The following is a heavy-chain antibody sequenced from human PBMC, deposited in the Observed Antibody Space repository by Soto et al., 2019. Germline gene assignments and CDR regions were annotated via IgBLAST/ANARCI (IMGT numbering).Heavy chain of an antibody. Sequence: ETLSLTCTVSGGSISSSSYYWGWIRQPPGKGLEWIGSIYYSGSTYYNPSLKSRVTISVDTSKNQFSLKLSSVTAADTAVYYCARLGSYGYVNGYWGQGTLVTVSS. CDR2: IYYSGST. J-gene: IGHJ4*02. V-gene: IGHV4-39*01. D-gene: IGHD5-18*01. CDR1: GGSISSSSYY. CDR3: ARLGSYGYVNGY.